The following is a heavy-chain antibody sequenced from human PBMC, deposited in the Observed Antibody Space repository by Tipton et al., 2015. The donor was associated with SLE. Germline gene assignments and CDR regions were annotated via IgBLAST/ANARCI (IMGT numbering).Heavy chain of an antibody. CDR1: GGSISSGNYY. CDR2: IYDTETT. CDR3: ARDRRLIAAPSFWWYFDL. D-gene: IGHD6-13*01. J-gene: IGHJ2*01. Sequence: TLSLTCTVSGGSISSGNYYWTWIRQYPGKGLEWIGYIYDTETTYYNPSLKSRVTISVDTSKNQFSLKLSSVTAADTAVYYCARDRRLIAAPSFWWYFDLWGRGTLVTVSS. V-gene: IGHV4-30-4*01.